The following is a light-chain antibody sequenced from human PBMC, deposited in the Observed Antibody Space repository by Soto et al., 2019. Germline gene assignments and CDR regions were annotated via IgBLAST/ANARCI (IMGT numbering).Light chain of an antibody. V-gene: IGKV1-5*03. J-gene: IGKJ2*01. Sequence: DLQMPQSPPTFSASVGARVTFTCRASQSIVRWLAWYQQKPGKAPKLLIYRASSLESGVPSRFSGSGSGTEFTLTISSLQPDDFTTYYCQQYKTYTYTFAQGTKLEIK. CDR3: QQYKTYTYT. CDR2: RAS. CDR1: QSIVRW.